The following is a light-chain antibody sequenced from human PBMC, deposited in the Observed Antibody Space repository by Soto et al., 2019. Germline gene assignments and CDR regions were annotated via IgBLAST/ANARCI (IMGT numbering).Light chain of an antibody. Sequence: NVLALSPTAPSLFPGANATLPCRDSQSVSSSYLAWYQQKPGQAPRFLIYGTSSRATGTPDRFSGSGSGTDFSLTISILEPEDFAVYYCHQDGRLTTTLAEGTKADIK. CDR1: QSVSSSY. J-gene: IGKJ1*01. CDR3: HQDGRLTTT. V-gene: IGKV3-20*01. CDR2: GTS.